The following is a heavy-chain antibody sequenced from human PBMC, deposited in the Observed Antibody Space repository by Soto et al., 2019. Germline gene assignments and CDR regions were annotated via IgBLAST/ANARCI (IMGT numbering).Heavy chain of an antibody. D-gene: IGHD5-12*01. Sequence: QVQLQQWGAGLLKPSETLSLTCAVYGVSFSGYYWSWISQPPGKGLEWIGETNHSGRTNYNPSLKSLVTITVDTTKTQFSMKLSSVTAADTAVYYCASETRRRYSWGQGTLVTVSS. CDR2: TNHSGRT. CDR3: ASETRRRYS. CDR1: GVSFSGYY. J-gene: IGHJ4*02. V-gene: IGHV4-34*01.